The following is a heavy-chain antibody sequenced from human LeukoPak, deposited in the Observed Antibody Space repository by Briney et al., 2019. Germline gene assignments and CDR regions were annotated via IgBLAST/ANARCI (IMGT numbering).Heavy chain of an antibody. CDR1: GDSVSSNGAS. V-gene: IGHV6-1*01. J-gene: IGHJ4*02. CDR3: GRETDFGVVTN. CDR2: TYYRSQQWHS. D-gene: IGHD3-3*01. Sequence: SQTLSLTCAISGDSVSSNGASWNWIRQSPSRGLEWLGRTYYRSQQWHSDYAPSVKGRITLNPDTSKDQLSLQLNSVTPEDTALYYCGRETDFGVVTNWGQGTLVTVSS.